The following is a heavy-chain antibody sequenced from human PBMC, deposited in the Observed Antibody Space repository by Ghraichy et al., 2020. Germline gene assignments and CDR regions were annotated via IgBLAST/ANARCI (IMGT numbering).Heavy chain of an antibody. Sequence: GGSLRLSCAASGFTFSSSAMSWVRQAPGKGLEWVSAISGSGGSTYYADSVKGRFTISRDNSKNTLYLQMNSLRAEDTAVYYCAKDSRSRITTVTTGWFDPWGQGTLVTVSS. CDR1: GFTFSSSA. V-gene: IGHV3-23*01. D-gene: IGHD4-17*01. CDR2: ISGSGGST. J-gene: IGHJ5*02. CDR3: AKDSRSRITTVTTGWFDP.